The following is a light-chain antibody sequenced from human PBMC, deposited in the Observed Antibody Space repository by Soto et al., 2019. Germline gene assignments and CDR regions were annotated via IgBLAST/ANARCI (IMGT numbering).Light chain of an antibody. J-gene: IGKJ1*01. CDR3: QQYGSSGT. V-gene: IGKV3-20*01. CDR2: GAS. CDR1: QSVSNNY. Sequence: EVGLTQSLGTLSLYPGERATLSCRASQSVSNNYLAWYQQKPGQAPRLLIYGASNRATGIPDRFSGSGSGTDFTLTISRLEPEDFAVYYCQQYGSSGTFGQGTKVDIK.